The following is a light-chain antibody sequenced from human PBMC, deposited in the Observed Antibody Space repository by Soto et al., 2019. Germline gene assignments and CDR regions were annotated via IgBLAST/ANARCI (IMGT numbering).Light chain of an antibody. CDR3: QQYVGSPIT. Sequence: EIVLTQSPGTLSLSPGERATLSCRASQSVSSSYLAWYQQKPDQAPRLLIYGASTRATGIPDRFSGSGSGTDFTLTISRLEPEDFAVYYCQQYVGSPITFGQGTRLEIK. CDR2: GAS. CDR1: QSVSSSY. V-gene: IGKV3-20*01. J-gene: IGKJ5*01.